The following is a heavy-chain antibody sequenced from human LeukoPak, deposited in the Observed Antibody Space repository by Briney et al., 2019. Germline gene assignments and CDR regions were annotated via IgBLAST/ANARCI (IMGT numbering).Heavy chain of an antibody. CDR1: GFTFSSYG. Sequence: GGSLRLSCAASGFTFSSYGMHWVRQAPGKGLEWVAYIQYDGSNEQFADSVKGRFSISRDSSKNILYLQVNSLRAEDTAVYYCAKDRCSNGIGCYYYYMDVWGKGTTVTVSS. CDR3: AKDRCSNGIGCYYYYMDV. CDR2: IQYDGSNE. D-gene: IGHD2-8*01. J-gene: IGHJ6*03. V-gene: IGHV3-30*02.